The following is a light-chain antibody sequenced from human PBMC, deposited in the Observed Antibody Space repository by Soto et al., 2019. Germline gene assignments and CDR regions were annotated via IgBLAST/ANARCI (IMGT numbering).Light chain of an antibody. J-gene: IGKJ5*01. Sequence: IHITQSPSSLSASVLDRVTITCQASQDISNYLNWYQQKPGKAPKLLIYDASNLETGVPSRFSGSGSGTDFTFTISSLQPEDIATYYCQQYDNLITFGQGTRLEIK. CDR2: DAS. CDR3: QQYDNLIT. CDR1: QDISNY. V-gene: IGKV1-33*01.